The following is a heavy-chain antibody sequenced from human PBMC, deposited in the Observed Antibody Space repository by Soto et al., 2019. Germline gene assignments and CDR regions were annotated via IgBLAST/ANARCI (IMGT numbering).Heavy chain of an antibody. Sequence: GGSLRLSCVASGFTFSSYGMHWVRQAPGKGLEWVLLISYDGSYTYSADSVKGRFTVSRDNSKNTLYLQMNSLRVEDTAVYYCARELTITTVSWFDPWGQGTLVTVSS. J-gene: IGHJ5*02. V-gene: IGHV3-33*01. CDR2: ISYDGSYT. D-gene: IGHD3-22*01. CDR1: GFTFSSYG. CDR3: ARELTITTVSWFDP.